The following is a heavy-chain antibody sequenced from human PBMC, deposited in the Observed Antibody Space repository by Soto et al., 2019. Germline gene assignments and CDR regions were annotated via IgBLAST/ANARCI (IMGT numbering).Heavy chain of an antibody. J-gene: IGHJ4*02. V-gene: IGHV3-33*06. Sequence: GGSLRLSCAASGFSFSSYGMHWVRQAPGKGLEWVAVIWYDGSNKYYADPVKGRFTISRDNSKNTLYLQMNSLRAEDTAVYYCAKIGYRGGSSPFDYWGQGTLVTVSS. D-gene: IGHD6-19*01. CDR1: GFSFSSYG. CDR3: AKIGYRGGSSPFDY. CDR2: IWYDGSNK.